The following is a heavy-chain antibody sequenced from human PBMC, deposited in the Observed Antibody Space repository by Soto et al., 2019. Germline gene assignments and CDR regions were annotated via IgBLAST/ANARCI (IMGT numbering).Heavy chain of an antibody. D-gene: IGHD3-16*01. V-gene: IGHV3-7*03. Sequence: ESGGGVVQSGGSLRLSCEASGFTFGSYWMSWVRQAPGKALECVANIKQDGREKYYVESVKGRFTISRDNAKSTLYLQMDSLGAEDTAIYYCARGTSHYNYVHVWYWGQGTLVTVSS. J-gene: IGHJ4*02. CDR1: GFTFGSYW. CDR3: ARGTSHYNYVHVWY. CDR2: IKQDGREK.